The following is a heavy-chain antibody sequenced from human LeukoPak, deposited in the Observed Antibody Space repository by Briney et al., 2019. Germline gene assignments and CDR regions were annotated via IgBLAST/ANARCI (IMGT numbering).Heavy chain of an antibody. CDR3: ARQDYYDSSGQSLFDY. J-gene: IGHJ4*02. Sequence: SQTLSLTCTVSGGSISSGDYYWSWIRQPPGKGLEWIGSIYYSGSTYYNPSLKSRVTISVDTSKNQFSLKLSSVTAADTAVYYCARQDYYDSSGQSLFDYWGQGTLVTVSS. CDR1: GGSISSGDYY. CDR2: IYYSGST. V-gene: IGHV4-39*01. D-gene: IGHD3-22*01.